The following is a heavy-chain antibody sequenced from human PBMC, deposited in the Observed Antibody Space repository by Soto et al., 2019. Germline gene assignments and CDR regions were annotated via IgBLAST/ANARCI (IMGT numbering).Heavy chain of an antibody. CDR3: AKDIRRYGRGRSYYFDY. D-gene: IGHD4-17*01. J-gene: IGHJ4*02. V-gene: IGHV3-9*01. Sequence: LRLSCAASGFTFDDYAMHWVRQAPGKGLEWVSGISWNSGRIGYADSVKGRFTISRDNAKNSLYLQMKSLRAEDTALYYCAKDIRRYGRGRSYYFDYWGQGTLVTVSS. CDR2: ISWNSGRI. CDR1: GFTFDDYA.